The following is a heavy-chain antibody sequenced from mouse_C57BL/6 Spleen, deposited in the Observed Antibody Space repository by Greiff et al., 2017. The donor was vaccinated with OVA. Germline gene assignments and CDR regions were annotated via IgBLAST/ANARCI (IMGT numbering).Heavy chain of an antibody. CDR1: GYTFTDYN. CDR2: INPNNGGT. V-gene: IGHV1-18*01. J-gene: IGHJ4*01. Sequence: VQLQQSGPELVKPGASVKISCKASGYTFTDYNMDWVKQSHGKSLEWIGDINPNNGGTNYNQKFKGKATLTVDKSSSTAYMERRSLTSEDTAVYYCARSSTTANYFAMDYGGQGTSVTVSS. CDR3: ARSSTTANYFAMDY. D-gene: IGHD1-2*01.